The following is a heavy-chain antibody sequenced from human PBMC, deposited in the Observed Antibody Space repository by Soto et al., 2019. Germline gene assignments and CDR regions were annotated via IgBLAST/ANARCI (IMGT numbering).Heavy chain of an antibody. CDR2: INPSGGST. Sequence: QVQLVQSGAEVKKPGASVKVSCKASGYTFSSYYMHWVRQAPGQGLEWMGIINPSGGSTSYAQKSQGRVTMSRDTPTSTVYLELSILTSEDTAVYYCARVPSYYYYGMDVWGQGTTVTVSS. CDR3: ARVPSYYYYGMDV. CDR1: GYTFSSYY. V-gene: IGHV1-46*04. J-gene: IGHJ6*02.